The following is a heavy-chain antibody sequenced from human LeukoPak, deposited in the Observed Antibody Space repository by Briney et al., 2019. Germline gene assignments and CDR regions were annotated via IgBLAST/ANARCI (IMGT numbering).Heavy chain of an antibody. D-gene: IGHD5-18*01. CDR1: GGSIRSSSYY. V-gene: IGHV4-39*07. CDR3: ARGPSIQLWSDPYYYYGMDV. Sequence: SETLSLTCTVSGGSIRSSSYYWGWVRQPPGKGLEWIGSIYYSGTTYYNPSLKSRVTISVDTSKNQFSLKLSSVTAADTAVYYCARGPSIQLWSDPYYYYGMDVWGQGTTVTVSS. CDR2: IYYSGTT. J-gene: IGHJ6*02.